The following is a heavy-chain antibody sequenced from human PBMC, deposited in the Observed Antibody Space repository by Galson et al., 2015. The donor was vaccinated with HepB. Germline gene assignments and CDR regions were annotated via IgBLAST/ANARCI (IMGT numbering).Heavy chain of an antibody. D-gene: IGHD1-26*01. J-gene: IGHJ6*02. CDR1: GYTFTSYA. CDR3: AREGKWWELLGYYYYYGMDV. Sequence: SVKVSCKASGYTFTSYAMHWVRQAPGQRLEWMGWINAGNGNTKYSQKFQGRVTITRDTSASTAYMELSSLRSEDTAVYYCAREGKWWELLGYYYYYGMDVWGQGTTVTVSS. V-gene: IGHV1-3*01. CDR2: INAGNGNT.